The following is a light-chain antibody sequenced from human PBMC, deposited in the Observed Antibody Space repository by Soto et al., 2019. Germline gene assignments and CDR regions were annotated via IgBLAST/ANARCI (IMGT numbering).Light chain of an antibody. Sequence: SYELTQPPSVSVAPGQTARITCGGNNIGSKSVHWYQQKPGQAPVLVVYEDSDRPSGIPERFSGSNSGNTATLTISRVEAGDEADYYCQVWDSSSDHDVVFGGGTKLTVL. J-gene: IGLJ2*01. V-gene: IGLV3-21*02. CDR3: QVWDSSSDHDVV. CDR2: EDS. CDR1: NIGSKS.